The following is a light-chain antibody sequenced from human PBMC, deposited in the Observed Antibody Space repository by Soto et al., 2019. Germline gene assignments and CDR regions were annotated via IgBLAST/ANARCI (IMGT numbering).Light chain of an antibody. CDR3: QVWDSSSDRDVV. CDR2: YDS. V-gene: IGLV3-21*04. CDR1: NIRSKS. J-gene: IGLJ2*01. Sequence: SYELTQPPSGSVAKGKTARSTCGGNNIRSKSVHWYQQKPGQAPVLVIYYDSDRPSGIPERFSGSNSGNTATLTISRVEAGDEADYYCQVWDSSSDRDVVFGGGTKLTVL.